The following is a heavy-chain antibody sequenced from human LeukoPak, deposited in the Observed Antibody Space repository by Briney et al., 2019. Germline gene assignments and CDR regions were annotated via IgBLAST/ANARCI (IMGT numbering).Heavy chain of an antibody. CDR3: ARGPPGIVLNYYYYYYGMDV. J-gene: IGHJ6*02. CDR1: GASISSYY. D-gene: IGHD2-8*01. CDR2: IFYNRRI. V-gene: IGHV4-59*12. Sequence: SETLSLTCTVSGASISSYYWSWIRQPPGKGLEYIGYIFYNRRINYNPSLKSRVTISVDTSKNQFSLKLSSVTAADTAVYYCARGPPGIVLNYYYYYYGMDVWGQGTTVTVSS.